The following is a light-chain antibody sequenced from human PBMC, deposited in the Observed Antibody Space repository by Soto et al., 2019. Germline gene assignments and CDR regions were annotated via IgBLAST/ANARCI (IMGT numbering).Light chain of an antibody. V-gene: IGLV2-14*01. CDR2: DVS. CDR1: SSDVGGYNY. Sequence: QSVLTQPASVSGSPGHSITISCTGTSSDVGGYNYVSWYQQHPGKAPKLMIYDVSNRPSGVSNRFSGSKSGNTASLTISGLQAEDEADYYCSSYTSSSTRMVFGGGTKLTVL. CDR3: SSYTSSSTRMV. J-gene: IGLJ2*01.